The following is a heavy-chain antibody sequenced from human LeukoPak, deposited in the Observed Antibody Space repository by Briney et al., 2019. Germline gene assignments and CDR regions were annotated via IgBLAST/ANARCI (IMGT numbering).Heavy chain of an antibody. J-gene: IGHJ4*02. D-gene: IGHD3-22*01. Sequence: PSETLSLTCAVYGGSFSGYYWSWIRQPPGKGLEWIGEINHSGSTNYNPSLKSRVTISVDTSKNQFSLKLSSVTAADTAVYYCARDMGTYYYDSSGYYYVGYFDYWGQGTLVTVSS. CDR1: GGSFSGYY. CDR3: ARDMGTYYYDSSGYYYVGYFDY. V-gene: IGHV4-34*01. CDR2: INHSGST.